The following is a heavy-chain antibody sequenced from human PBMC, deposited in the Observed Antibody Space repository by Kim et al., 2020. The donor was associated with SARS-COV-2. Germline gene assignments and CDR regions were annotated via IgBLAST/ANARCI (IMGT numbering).Heavy chain of an antibody. V-gene: IGHV3-30*18. CDR2: ISYDGSNK. D-gene: IGHD1-26*01. CDR1: GFTFNTYG. CDR3: AKSFNGSYFGYDY. J-gene: IGHJ4*02. Sequence: GGSLRLSFTASGFTFNTYGMHWVRQAPGKGLEWVAVISYDGSNKYYANSVKGRFTISRDNSKHTLYLQMNSLRIEDTAVYYCAKSFNGSYFGYDYWGQGTLVTVSS.